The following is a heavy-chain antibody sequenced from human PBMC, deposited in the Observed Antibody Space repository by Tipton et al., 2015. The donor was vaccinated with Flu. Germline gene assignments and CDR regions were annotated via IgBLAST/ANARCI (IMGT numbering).Heavy chain of an antibody. CDR3: AKSIAAAGPFDY. V-gene: IGHV3-9*01. D-gene: IGHD6-13*01. CDR1: GFTFDDYA. CDR2: ISWNSGSI. Sequence: SLRLSCAASGFTFDDYAMHWVRQAPGKGLEWVSGISWNSGSIGYADSVKGRFTISRDNAKNSLYLQMNSLRAEDTALYYCAKSIAAAGPFDYWGQGTLVTVSS. J-gene: IGHJ4*02.